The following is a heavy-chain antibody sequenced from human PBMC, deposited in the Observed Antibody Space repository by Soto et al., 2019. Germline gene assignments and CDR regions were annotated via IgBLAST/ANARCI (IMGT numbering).Heavy chain of an antibody. CDR3: ARGNRDSGGYSPPVVYFDS. V-gene: IGHV1-18*04. D-gene: IGHD3-22*01. CDR1: GYTFTSYG. Sequence: QVQLVQSGAEVKKPGASVKVSYKASGYTFTSYGISWVRQAPGQGLEWMGWISAYNGNTNYAQKLQGRVTMTTDTSTSKAYMGLGGRGSADTAVYYCARGNRDSGGYSPPVVYFDSGGQGTLVPVSS. J-gene: IGHJ4*02. CDR2: ISAYNGNT.